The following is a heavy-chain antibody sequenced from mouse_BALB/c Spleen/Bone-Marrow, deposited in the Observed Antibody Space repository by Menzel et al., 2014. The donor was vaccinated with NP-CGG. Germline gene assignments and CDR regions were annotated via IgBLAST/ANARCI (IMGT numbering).Heavy chain of an antibody. D-gene: IGHD2-4*01. CDR1: GYTFSTYW. Sequence: VQLQQFGAELMKPGASVKISCKATGYTFSTYWIEWVKQRPGHGLEWIGEILPGSGTTNYNEKFKGKATFTADTSSNTAYMQLSSLTSEDSAVYYCARLITTGGFAYWGQGTLVTVSA. V-gene: IGHV1-9*01. CDR2: ILPGSGTT. CDR3: ARLITTGGFAY. J-gene: IGHJ3*01.